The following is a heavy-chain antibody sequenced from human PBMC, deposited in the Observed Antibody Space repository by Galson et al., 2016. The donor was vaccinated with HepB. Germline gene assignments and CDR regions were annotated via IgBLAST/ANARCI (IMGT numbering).Heavy chain of an antibody. CDR2: IDPDDSYT. J-gene: IGHJ6*02. Sequence: QSGAEVKEPGESLRISCQGSGYRLTDYWITWVRQVPGKGLQWMGRIDPDDSYTNYSPSFQGHVTISVDESINTAYLQWSTLKASDTAIYYCARALEYGSRNYYDYYAMDVWGPGTTVIVSS. CDR1: GYRLTDYW. D-gene: IGHD4-17*01. V-gene: IGHV5-10-1*01. CDR3: ARALEYGSRNYYDYYAMDV.